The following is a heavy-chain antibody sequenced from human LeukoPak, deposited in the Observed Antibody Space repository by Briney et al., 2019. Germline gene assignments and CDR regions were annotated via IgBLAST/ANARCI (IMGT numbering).Heavy chain of an antibody. J-gene: IGHJ4*02. CDR2: ISYDGSNK. D-gene: IGHD4-17*01. CDR1: GISFSSHG. CDR3: AKDDYGDKYFDY. V-gene: IGHV3-30*18. Sequence: PGGSLRLSCAASGISFSSHGMHWVRQAPGKGLEWVAVISYDGSNKYYADSVKGRFTISRDNSKNTLYLQMNSLRAEDTAVYYCAKDDYGDKYFDYWGQGTLVTVSS.